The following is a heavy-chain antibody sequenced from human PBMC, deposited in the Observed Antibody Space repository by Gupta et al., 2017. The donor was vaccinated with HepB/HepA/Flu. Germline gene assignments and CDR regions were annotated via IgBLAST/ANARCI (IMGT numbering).Heavy chain of an antibody. D-gene: IGHD1-14*01. V-gene: IGHV3-23*01. CDR2: ISTAGGST. Sequence: EVQLLESGVGLVQPGGSLRLSCAASGFTFSSFSMHWVRQAPGKGLEWVSGISTAGGSTYYADYVKGRFTISRDNSKNTLYRQVNSLRAEDTAVYYCAKALGSGAHGNFDCWGQGTLVTVSS. CDR3: AKALGSGAHGNFDC. CDR1: GFTFSSFS. J-gene: IGHJ4*02.